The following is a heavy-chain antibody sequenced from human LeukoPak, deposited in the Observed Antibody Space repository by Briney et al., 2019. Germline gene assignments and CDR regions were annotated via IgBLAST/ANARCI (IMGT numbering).Heavy chain of an antibody. D-gene: IGHD3-10*01. Sequence: GGSLRLSCAASGFTFSSYSMSWIRQAPGKGLEWVSFISSSSTYTDYADSVKGRITISRDNAKNSLSLQMNNLRAEDTAVYYCARVPGAYYDAFDIWGQGTMVTVSS. V-gene: IGHV3-21*05. CDR2: ISSSSTYT. CDR1: GFTFSSYS. CDR3: ARVPGAYYDAFDI. J-gene: IGHJ3*02.